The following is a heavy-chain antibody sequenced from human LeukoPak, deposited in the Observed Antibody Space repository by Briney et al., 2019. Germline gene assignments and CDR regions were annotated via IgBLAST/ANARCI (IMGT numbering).Heavy chain of an antibody. Sequence: GGSLRLSCTASGFNFGDHAMSWVRQPPGKGLEWVGLIRSQAYGGTTEYAASVKARYIFSRDDSKSSAYLHMNSMKTEDTALYYCTRGPIHRWLYSGMDVWGQGTTVTVSS. CDR3: TRGPIHRWLYSGMDV. J-gene: IGHJ6*02. CDR2: IRSQAYGGTT. V-gene: IGHV3-49*04. D-gene: IGHD5-18*01. CDR1: GFNFGDHA.